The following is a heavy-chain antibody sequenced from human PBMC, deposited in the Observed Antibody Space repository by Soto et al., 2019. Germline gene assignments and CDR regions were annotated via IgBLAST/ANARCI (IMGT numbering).Heavy chain of an antibody. CDR1: GGTFFNYA. D-gene: IGHD3-3*01. CDR3: ARDREPDYDFWTGYPL. Sequence: QVQLVQSGAEVRKPGSSVKISCKTSGGTFFNYAINWVRQAPGRGLEWMGGIIPVFGTPSYAQKFQGRVTFTADESTSTAYMDLTSLASEDTAVYFCARDREPDYDFWTGYPLWGQGTLVTVSS. J-gene: IGHJ4*02. V-gene: IGHV1-69*01. CDR2: IIPVFGTP.